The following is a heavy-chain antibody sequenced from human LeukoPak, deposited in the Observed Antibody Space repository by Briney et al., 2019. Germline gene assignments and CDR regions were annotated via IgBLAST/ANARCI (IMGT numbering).Heavy chain of an antibody. V-gene: IGHV1-2*02. J-gene: IGHJ4*02. D-gene: IGHD3-22*01. CDR3: ARDLDYYYDSSGY. CDR1: GYTFTSYY. Sequence: ASVKVSCKASGYTFTSYYIHWVRQAPGQGLEWMGWINPNSGGTNYTQKFQGRVTMTRDTSISTAYMELSRLRSDDTAVYYCARDLDYYYDSSGYWGQGTLVTVSS. CDR2: INPNSGGT.